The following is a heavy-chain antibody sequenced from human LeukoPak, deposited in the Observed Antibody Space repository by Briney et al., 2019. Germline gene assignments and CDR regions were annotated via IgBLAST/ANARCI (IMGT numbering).Heavy chain of an antibody. CDR1: GYTFTGYY. D-gene: IGHD3-10*01. CDR2: INPNSGGT. V-gene: IGHV1-2*02. J-gene: IGHJ6*03. Sequence: ASVKVSCKASGYTFTGYYLHWVRPAPGQGGEWMGWINPNSGGTNYAQKSQGRVTMTRDTSISTAYMDLSRLRSDGTAVYYCAREIRGFGELNYYYCYMDVWGKGKTVTISS. CDR3: AREIRGFGELNYYYCYMDV.